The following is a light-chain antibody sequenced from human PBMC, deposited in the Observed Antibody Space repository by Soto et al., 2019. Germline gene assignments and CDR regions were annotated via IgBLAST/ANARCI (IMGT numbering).Light chain of an antibody. CDR2: DAS. CDR3: QQRSNWPLT. CDR1: QYIATY. Sequence: EIVLTQSPATLSFSPGERATLSCRASQYIATYLAWYQHKPGQAPRLLIYDASYRVTGIPARFSGSGSGTDFTLTIRSLEPEDFALYFCQQRSNWPLTFGGGTKVEIK. V-gene: IGKV3-11*01. J-gene: IGKJ4*01.